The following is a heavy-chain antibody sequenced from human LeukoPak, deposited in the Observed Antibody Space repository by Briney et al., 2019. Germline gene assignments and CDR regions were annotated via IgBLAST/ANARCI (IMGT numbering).Heavy chain of an antibody. CDR1: GFTFSSYG. CDR2: IQQDGHQK. Sequence: SGGSLRLSCAASGFTFSSYGMSWVRQAPGKGLEWVANIQQDGHQKYYVDSVMGRFSVSRDNTKNSVFLQMNSLRAEDTAVYYCARIGYSSSSLDYWGQGTLVTVSS. V-gene: IGHV3-7*01. J-gene: IGHJ4*02. D-gene: IGHD6-6*01. CDR3: ARIGYSSSSLDY.